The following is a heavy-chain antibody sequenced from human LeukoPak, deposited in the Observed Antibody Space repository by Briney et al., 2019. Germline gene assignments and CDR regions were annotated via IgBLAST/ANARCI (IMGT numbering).Heavy chain of an antibody. CDR1: GFSVSNTH. D-gene: IGHD5-12*01. Sequence: PGGSLRLSCVVSGFSVSNTHMSWVRQAPGKGLEWVSVIYSGGSTYYADSVKGRFTISRDNSKNTLYLQMNSLRAEDTAVYYCARDGRDGYNDYWGQGTLVTVSS. V-gene: IGHV3-53*01. CDR3: ARDGRDGYNDY. CDR2: IYSGGST. J-gene: IGHJ4*02.